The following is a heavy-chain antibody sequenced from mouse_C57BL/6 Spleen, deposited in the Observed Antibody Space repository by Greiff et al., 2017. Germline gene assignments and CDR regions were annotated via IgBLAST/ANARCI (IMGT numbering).Heavy chain of an antibody. Sequence: VQLQQSGPELVKPGDSVKISCKASGYSFTGYFMNWVMQSHGKSLEWIGRINPYNGDTFYNQKFKGKATLTVDKTSSTAHMELRSRTSEDSAVYYYARTDYGKPYDFDYWGQGTTLTVSS. CDR3: ARTDYGKPYDFDY. CDR2: INPYNGDT. J-gene: IGHJ2*01. D-gene: IGHD1-1*01. V-gene: IGHV1-20*01. CDR1: GYSFTGYF.